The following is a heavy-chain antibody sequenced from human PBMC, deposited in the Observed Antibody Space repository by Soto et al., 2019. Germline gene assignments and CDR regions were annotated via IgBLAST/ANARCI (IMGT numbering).Heavy chain of an antibody. CDR3: AHRERWLQPGFDY. J-gene: IGHJ4*02. CDR2: IIPIFGTA. V-gene: IGHV1-69*13. CDR1: GGTFSSYA. D-gene: IGHD5-12*01. Sequence: SVKVSCKASGGTFSSYAISWVRQAPGQGLEWMGGIIPIFGTANYAQKFQGRVTITADESTSTAYMELSSLRSEDTAVYYCAHRERWLQPGFDYWGQGTLVTVSS.